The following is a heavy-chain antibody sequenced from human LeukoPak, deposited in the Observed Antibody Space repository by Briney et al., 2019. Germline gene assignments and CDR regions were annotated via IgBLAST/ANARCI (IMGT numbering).Heavy chain of an antibody. D-gene: IGHD3-22*01. CDR1: GFTFSSYA. V-gene: IGHV3-23*01. CDR3: AKGLRGITMIVVVINPFDY. Sequence: PGGSLRLSCAASGFTFSSYAMSWVRQAPGKGLEWVSAISGSGGSTYYADSVKGRFTISRDNSKNTLYLQMNSLRAEDTAGYYCAKGLRGITMIVVVINPFDYWGQGTLVTVSS. CDR2: ISGSGGST. J-gene: IGHJ4*02.